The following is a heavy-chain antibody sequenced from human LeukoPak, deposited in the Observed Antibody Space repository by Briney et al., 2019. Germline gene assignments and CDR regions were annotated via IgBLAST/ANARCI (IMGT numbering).Heavy chain of an antibody. J-gene: IGHJ4*02. D-gene: IGHD6-19*01. V-gene: IGHV4-39*07. CDR3: ARRWLVKRGYFDY. CDR2: INHSGST. CDR1: GGSISSGGYY. Sequence: SETLSLTCTVSGGSISSGGYYWSWIRQPPGKGLEWIGEINHSGSTNYNPSLKSRVTISVDTSKNQFSLKLSSVTAADTAVYYCARRWLVKRGYFDYWGQGTLVTVSS.